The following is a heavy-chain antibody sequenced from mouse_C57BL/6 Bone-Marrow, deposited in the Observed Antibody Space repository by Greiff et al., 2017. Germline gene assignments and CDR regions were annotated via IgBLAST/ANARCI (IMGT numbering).Heavy chain of an antibody. Sequence: VKLVESGAELARPGASVKLSCKASGYTFTSYGISWVKQRTGQGLEWIGEIYPRSGNTYYNEKFKGKATLTADKSSSTAYMALRSLTSEDSAVYFCARSDPTGPDYWGQGTTLTVSS. J-gene: IGHJ2*01. CDR2: IYPRSGNT. CDR1: GYTFTSYG. V-gene: IGHV1-81*01. CDR3: ARSDPTGPDY. D-gene: IGHD2-10*01.